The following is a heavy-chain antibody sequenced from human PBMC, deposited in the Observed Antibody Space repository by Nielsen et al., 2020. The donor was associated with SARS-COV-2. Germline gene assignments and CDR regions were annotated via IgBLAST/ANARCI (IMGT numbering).Heavy chain of an antibody. V-gene: IGHV3-20*04. D-gene: IGHD3-10*01. CDR2: INWNGGST. CDR3: AKDQDGSGSYNY. J-gene: IGHJ4*02. Sequence: GESLKISCAASGFTFDDYGMSWVRQAPGKGLEWVSGINWNGGSTGYADSVKGRFTISRDNSKNTLYLQMNSLRAEDTALYYCAKDQDGSGSYNYWGQGTLVTVSS. CDR1: GFTFDDYG.